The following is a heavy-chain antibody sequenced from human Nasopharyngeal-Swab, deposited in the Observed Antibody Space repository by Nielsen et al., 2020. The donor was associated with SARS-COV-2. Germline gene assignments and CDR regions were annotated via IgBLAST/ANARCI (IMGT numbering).Heavy chain of an antibody. D-gene: IGHD1-26*01. CDR3: ARKQMWEYYFDY. V-gene: IGHV1-46*01. Sequence: WVRQAPGQGLGWMGIISPTGSVTMYAQNFQGRVTMTRDTSASTVYMELSSLRSEDTAVYYCARKQMWEYYFDYWGQGTLVTVSS. CDR2: ISPTGSVT. J-gene: IGHJ4*02.